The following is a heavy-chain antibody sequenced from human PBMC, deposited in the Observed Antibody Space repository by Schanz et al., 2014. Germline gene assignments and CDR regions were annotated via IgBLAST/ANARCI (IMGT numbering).Heavy chain of an antibody. D-gene: IGHD3-22*01. CDR3: ASDYESDLSSPRHDAFDV. CDR2: ISSSSSYI. V-gene: IGHV3-21*01. J-gene: IGHJ3*01. CDR1: GFTFSTYY. Sequence: EVHLLESGGGLVQPGGSLRLSCAASGFTFSTYYMNWVRQAPGKGLEWVSSISSSSSYISYADSVKGRFTISRDNAKTSLYLQVNNRTAEDTAVYYCASDYESDLSSPRHDAFDVWGQGTVVTVSS.